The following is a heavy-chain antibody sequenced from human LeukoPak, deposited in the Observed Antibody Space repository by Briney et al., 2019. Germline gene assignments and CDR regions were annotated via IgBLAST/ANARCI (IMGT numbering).Heavy chain of an antibody. CDR2: IYYSGST. Sequence: PSETLSLTGTVSGGSISSGGYYWSWIRQHPGKGLEWIGYIYYSGSTYYNPSLKSRVTISVDTSKNQFSLKLSSVTAADTAVYYCARGMATFSYYFDYWGQGTLVTVSS. J-gene: IGHJ4*02. CDR1: GGSISSGGYY. V-gene: IGHV4-31*03. CDR3: ARGMATFSYYFDY. D-gene: IGHD5-24*01.